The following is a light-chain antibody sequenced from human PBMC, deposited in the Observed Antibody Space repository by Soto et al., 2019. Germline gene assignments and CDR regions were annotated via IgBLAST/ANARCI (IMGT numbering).Light chain of an antibody. CDR2: GAS. Sequence: EIVLTQSPATLSLSPGERATLSCRASQSVSSSNVAWYQQKPGQAPMLVISGASSRTAGLPDRFSGSGSGTDFTLTISRLEPEDFAVYYCQHYDDSPPRYTFGQGTKLEIK. CDR3: QHYDDSPPRYT. CDR1: QSVSSSN. V-gene: IGKV3-20*01. J-gene: IGKJ2*01.